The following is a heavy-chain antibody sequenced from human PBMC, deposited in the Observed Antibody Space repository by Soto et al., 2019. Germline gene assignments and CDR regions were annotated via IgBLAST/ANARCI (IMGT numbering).Heavy chain of an antibody. CDR3: ARDTYDSSGYYSDY. CDR1: GFTFSSYG. J-gene: IGHJ4*02. CDR2: IWYDGSNK. Sequence: LRLSCAASGFTFSSYGIHWVRQAPGKGLEWVAVIWYDGSNKYYADSVKGRFTISRDNSKNTLYLQMNSLRAEDTAVYYCARDTYDSSGYYSDYWGQGTLVTVSS. V-gene: IGHV3-33*01. D-gene: IGHD3-22*01.